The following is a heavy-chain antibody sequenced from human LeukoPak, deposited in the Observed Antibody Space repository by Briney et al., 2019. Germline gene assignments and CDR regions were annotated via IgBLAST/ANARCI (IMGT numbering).Heavy chain of an antibody. CDR1: GGTFSSYA. V-gene: IGHV1-18*01. J-gene: IGHJ4*02. D-gene: IGHD6-13*01. Sequence: ASVKVSCKASGGTFSSYAISWVRQAPGQGFEWMGWINPNSGGTNYAQKLQGRVTMTTDTSTSTAYMELRSLRSDDTAVYYCARDRSVAAAEFDYWGQGTLVSVSS. CDR3: ARDRSVAAAEFDY. CDR2: INPNSGGT.